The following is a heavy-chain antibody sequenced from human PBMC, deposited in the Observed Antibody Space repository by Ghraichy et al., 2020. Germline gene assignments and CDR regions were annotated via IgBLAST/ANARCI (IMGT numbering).Heavy chain of an antibody. CDR1: GFTFSSYA. D-gene: IGHD3-10*01. V-gene: IGHV3-64*01. Sequence: GESLNISCAASGFTFSSYAMHWVRQAPGKGLEYVSAISSNGGSTYYANSVKGRFTISRDNSKNTLYLQMGSLRAEDMAVYYCARDLWFGEPPLWGQGTLVTVSS. CDR3: ARDLWFGEPPL. J-gene: IGHJ4*02. CDR2: ISSNGGST.